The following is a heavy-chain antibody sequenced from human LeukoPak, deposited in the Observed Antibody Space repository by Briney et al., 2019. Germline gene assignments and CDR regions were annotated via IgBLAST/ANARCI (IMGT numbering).Heavy chain of an antibody. V-gene: IGHV1-46*01. Sequence: ASVKVSCKASGYTFTSYYMNWVRQAPGQGLEWMGIINPSGGSTSYAQKFQGRVTMTRDTSTGTVYMGLSSLRSEDTAVYYCARARFGNYYFDYWRQGTRVTVS. CDR3: ARARFGNYYFDY. D-gene: IGHD3-10*01. J-gene: IGHJ4*02. CDR2: INPSGGST. CDR1: GYTFTSYY.